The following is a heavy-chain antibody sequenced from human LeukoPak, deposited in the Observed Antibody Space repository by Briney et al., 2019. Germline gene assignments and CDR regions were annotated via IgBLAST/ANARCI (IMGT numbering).Heavy chain of an antibody. Sequence: SETLSLTCTVSGGSISSYYWSWIRQPPGKGLEWIGYIYYSGSTNYNPSLKSRVTISVDTSKNQFSLKLSSVTAADTAVYYCARVQYYSSGYYYLYYFDYWGQGTLVTVSS. CDR3: ARVQYYSSGYYYLYYFDY. CDR1: GGSISSYY. V-gene: IGHV4-59*01. J-gene: IGHJ4*02. D-gene: IGHD3-22*01. CDR2: IYYSGST.